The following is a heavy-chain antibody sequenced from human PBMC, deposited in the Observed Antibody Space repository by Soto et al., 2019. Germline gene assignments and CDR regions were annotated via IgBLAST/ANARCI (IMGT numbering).Heavy chain of an antibody. CDR3: ARRGFLDYHGLDV. Sequence: GESLKISCKASGYNFDNYWIGWVRQMPGKGLDWMGIIYPGDSDIKYSPSSQGQVTISADKSVNTAYLQWSSLKSSDAAIYYCARRGFLDYHGLDVWGQGTTVTVSS. D-gene: IGHD6-25*01. CDR2: IYPGDSDI. CDR1: GYNFDNYW. V-gene: IGHV5-51*01. J-gene: IGHJ6*02.